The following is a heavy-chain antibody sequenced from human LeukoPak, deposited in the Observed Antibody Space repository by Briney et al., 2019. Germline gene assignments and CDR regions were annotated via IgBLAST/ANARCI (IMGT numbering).Heavy chain of an antibody. D-gene: IGHD5-12*01. J-gene: IGHJ4*02. Sequence: PSETLSLTCTVSGGSISSSSYYWGWIRQAPGKGLEWVGSIYYSGSTYYNPSLKSRVTISIDTSKNQFSLKLTSATAADTAIYYCARGNDYKSTLFDYWGQGTLVTVSS. CDR2: IYYSGST. V-gene: IGHV4-39*07. CDR1: GGSISSSSYY. CDR3: ARGNDYKSTLFDY.